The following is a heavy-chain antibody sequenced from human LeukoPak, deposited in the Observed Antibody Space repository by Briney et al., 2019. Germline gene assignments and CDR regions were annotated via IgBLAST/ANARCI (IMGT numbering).Heavy chain of an antibody. D-gene: IGHD5-12*01. CDR1: GFTFHHFS. V-gene: IGHV3-43*01. CDR3: AKDSNTGGYSFGS. Sequence: GGSLRLSCAASGFTFHHFSMHWVRQPPGKGLEWVSLISWDGGITYYADSVRGRFTISRDNSKNSLSLEMNSLRTEDTALYYCAKDSNTGGYSFGSWGQGTLVTVTS. J-gene: IGHJ4*02. CDR2: ISWDGGIT.